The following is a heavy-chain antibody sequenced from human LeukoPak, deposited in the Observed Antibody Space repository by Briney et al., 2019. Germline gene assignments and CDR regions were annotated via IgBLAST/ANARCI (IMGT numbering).Heavy chain of an antibody. Sequence: GASVKVSCKASGYTFTGYYMHWVRQAPGQGLEWMGWINPNSGGTNYAQKFQGRVTMTRDTSISTAYTELSRLRSDDTAVYYCARVDIRPKKYYYGMDVWGQGTTVTVSS. CDR1: GYTFTGYY. CDR3: ARVDIRPKKYYYGMDV. J-gene: IGHJ6*02. V-gene: IGHV1-2*02. D-gene: IGHD2-15*01. CDR2: INPNSGGT.